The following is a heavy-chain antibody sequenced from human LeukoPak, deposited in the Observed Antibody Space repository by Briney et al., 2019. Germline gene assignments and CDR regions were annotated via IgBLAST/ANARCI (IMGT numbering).Heavy chain of an antibody. CDR2: ISYDGSNK. Sequence: GGSLRLSCAASGFTFSSYGMHWVRQALGKGLEWVAVISYDGSNKYYADSVKGRFTISRDNSKNTLYLQMNSLRAEDTAVYYCASRIAAAALYYYYGMDVWGQGTTVTVSS. CDR1: GFTFSSYG. CDR3: ASRIAAAALYYYYGMDV. D-gene: IGHD6-13*01. V-gene: IGHV3-30*19. J-gene: IGHJ6*02.